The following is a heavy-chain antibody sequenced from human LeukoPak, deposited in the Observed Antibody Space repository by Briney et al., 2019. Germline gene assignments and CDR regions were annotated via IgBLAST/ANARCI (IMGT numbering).Heavy chain of an antibody. CDR1: GFTFSSYA. CDR3: ATIGIVGATRNWFDP. Sequence: GGSLRLSCAASGFTFSSYAMSWVRQAPGKGLEWVSAISGSGGSTYYTDSVKGRFTISRDNSKNTLYLQMNSLRSEDTAVYYCATIGIVGATRNWFDPWGQGTLVTVSS. D-gene: IGHD1-26*01. V-gene: IGHV3-23*01. CDR2: ISGSGGST. J-gene: IGHJ5*02.